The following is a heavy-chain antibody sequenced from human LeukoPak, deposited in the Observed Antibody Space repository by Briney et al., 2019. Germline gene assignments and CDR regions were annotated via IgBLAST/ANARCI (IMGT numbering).Heavy chain of an antibody. J-gene: IGHJ4*02. CDR3: AKRPSTRVAVAGYHFDY. D-gene: IGHD6-19*01. Sequence: GGSLRLSCAASGFTFSSYAMSWVRQAPGKGLEWVSAISGSGGSTYYADSVKGRFTISRDNSKNTLYLQMNSLRAEDTAVYYCAKRPSTRVAVAGYHFDYWGQGTLVTVSS. V-gene: IGHV3-23*01. CDR1: GFTFSSYA. CDR2: ISGSGGST.